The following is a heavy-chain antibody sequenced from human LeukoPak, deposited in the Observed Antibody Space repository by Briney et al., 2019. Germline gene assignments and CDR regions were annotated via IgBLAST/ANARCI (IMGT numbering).Heavy chain of an antibody. CDR2: IYTSGTT. D-gene: IGHD5-12*01. V-gene: IGHV4-4*09. J-gene: IGHJ4*02. CDR1: GGSIGSSY. Sequence: SETPSLTCTVSGGSIGSSYWSWIRQPPGKGLEWIGYIYTSGTTNYNPSLKSRVTMSIDTSKNQVSLKLSSVTAADTAVYYCARVRGYSGYDAIDYWGQGTLVTVSS. CDR3: ARVRGYSGYDAIDY.